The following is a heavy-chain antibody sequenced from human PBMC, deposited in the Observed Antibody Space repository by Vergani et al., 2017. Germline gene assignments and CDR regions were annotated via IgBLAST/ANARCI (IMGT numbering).Heavy chain of an antibody. D-gene: IGHD3-22*01. CDR2: ISGSGGST. V-gene: IGHV3-23*01. CDR3: ARDLDSSGYFDY. J-gene: IGHJ4*02. Sequence: EVQLLESGGGLVQPGGSLRLSCAASGFTFSSYAMSWVRQAPGKGLEWVSAISGSGGSTYYADSVKGRFTISRDNSKNTLYLQMNSLRAEDTAVYYCARDLDSSGYFDYWGQGTLVTVSS. CDR1: GFTFSSYA.